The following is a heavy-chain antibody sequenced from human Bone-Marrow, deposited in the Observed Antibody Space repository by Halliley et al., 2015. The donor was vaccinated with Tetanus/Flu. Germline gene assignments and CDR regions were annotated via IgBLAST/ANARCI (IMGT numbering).Heavy chain of an antibody. V-gene: IGHV1-18*04. CDR1: GYTFTSYG. CDR3: ARGGSGLYGRGYIY. CDR2: ISAYNGNT. D-gene: IGHD3-16*02. J-gene: IGHJ4*02. Sequence: QLVQSGAEVKKPGASVKASCRASGYTFTSYGFSWVRQAPGQGLEWMGWISAYNGNTKYAQKLQGRVTMTTDTSPSTAYMELRSLRTDDTAVYYGARGGSGLYGRGYIYWGQGTLVTVSS.